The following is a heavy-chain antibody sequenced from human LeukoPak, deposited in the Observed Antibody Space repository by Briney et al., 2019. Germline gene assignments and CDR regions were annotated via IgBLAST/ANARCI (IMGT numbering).Heavy chain of an antibody. CDR2: INHSGST. Sequence: SETLSLTCAVYGGSFSGDYWSWIRQPPGKGLEWIGEINHSGSTNYNPSLKSRVTISVDTSKNQFSLELNSVTAADTAVYYCARGGDYYGSAYYFDDWGQGTLVTVSS. J-gene: IGHJ4*02. V-gene: IGHV4-34*01. D-gene: IGHD3-10*01. CDR3: ARGGDYYGSAYYFDD. CDR1: GGSFSGDY.